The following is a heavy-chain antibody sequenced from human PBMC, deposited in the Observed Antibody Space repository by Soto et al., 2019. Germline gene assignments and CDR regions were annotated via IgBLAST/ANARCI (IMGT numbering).Heavy chain of an antibody. J-gene: IGHJ4*02. CDR2: IYYSGST. CDR1: GGSISSGGYY. Sequence: SETLSLTCTVSGGSISSGGYYWSWIRQPPGKGLEWIGYIYYSGSTYYNPSLKSRVTISVDTPKNQFSLKLSSVTAADTAVYYCAKDRSCDCFAHWGRETWVTAPS. V-gene: IGHV4-31*03. CDR3: AKDRSCDCFAH. D-gene: IGHD2-2*01.